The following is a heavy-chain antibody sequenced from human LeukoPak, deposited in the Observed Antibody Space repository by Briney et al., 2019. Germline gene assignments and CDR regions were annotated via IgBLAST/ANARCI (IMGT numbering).Heavy chain of an antibody. CDR1: GYTFTGYY. CDR3: ARVPIQLWLPAFDY. Sequence: ASVKVSCKASGYTFTGYYMHWVRRAPGQGLEWMGWINPNSGGTNYAQKFQGRVTMTRDTSISTAYMELSRLRSDDTAVYYCARVPIQLWLPAFDYWGQGTLVTVSS. V-gene: IGHV1-2*02. J-gene: IGHJ4*02. CDR2: INPNSGGT. D-gene: IGHD5-18*01.